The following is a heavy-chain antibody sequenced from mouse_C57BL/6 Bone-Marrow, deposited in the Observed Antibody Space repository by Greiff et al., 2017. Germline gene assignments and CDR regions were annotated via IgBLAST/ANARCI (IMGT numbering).Heavy chain of an antibody. J-gene: IGHJ2*01. CDR2: ILPGSGST. D-gene: IGHD2-5*01. CDR1: GYTFTGYW. Sequence: QVQLKVSGAELMKPGASVKLSCKATGYTFTGYWIEWVKQRPGHGLEWIGEILPGSGSTNYNEKFKGKATFTADTYSNTAYMQLSSLTTEDSAIYYWARGRLSYNNYPFYFWGQGTTLTVSS. CDR3: ARGRLSYNNYPFYF. V-gene: IGHV1-9*01.